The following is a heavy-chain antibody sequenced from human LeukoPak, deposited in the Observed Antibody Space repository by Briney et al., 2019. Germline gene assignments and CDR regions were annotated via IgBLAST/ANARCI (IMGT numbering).Heavy chain of an antibody. V-gene: IGHV3-9*01. CDR1: GFTFDDYA. CDR2: ISWNSGSI. CDR3: ARERVPNTGHDSYNWFDP. Sequence: GRSLRLSCAASGFTFDDYAMHWVRQAPGKGLEWVSGISWNSGSIGYADSVKGRFTISRDNAKNSLNLQMNSLRAEDTAVYYCARERVPNTGHDSYNWFDPWGQGTLVTVSS. J-gene: IGHJ5*02. D-gene: IGHD3-3*01.